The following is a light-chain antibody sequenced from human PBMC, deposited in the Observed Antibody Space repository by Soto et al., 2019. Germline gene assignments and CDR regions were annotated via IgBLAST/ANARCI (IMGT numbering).Light chain of an antibody. CDR2: GTS. CDR3: QQDGTAPPRYT. J-gene: IGKJ5*01. V-gene: IGKV3-20*01. Sequence: DNLLTQSPGTLSLSPGERDTLSCRASYLFSSKYLAWYQQKPGQAPRLLIYGTSNRATGIPGRLSGSGSGADVTLSISKVEPEDSAVYYCQQDGTAPPRYTFGQGTRVEIK. CDR1: YLFSSKY.